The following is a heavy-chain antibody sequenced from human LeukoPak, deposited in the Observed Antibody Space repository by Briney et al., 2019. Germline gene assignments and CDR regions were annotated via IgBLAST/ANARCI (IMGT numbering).Heavy chain of an antibody. CDR2: MSSSSSYI. V-gene: IGHV3-21*01. CDR1: GFTFSSYC. CDR3: FLHPLIQEALDY. J-gene: IGHJ4*02. Sequence: GGSLRLSCAASGFTFSSYCMNWGRQAPGKGLEWVSYMSSSSSYIYYADSVKGRFTISRDNAKNSLFLQMNSLRAEDTAVYYCFLHPLIQEALDYWGQGTLVTVSS. D-gene: IGHD4-11*01.